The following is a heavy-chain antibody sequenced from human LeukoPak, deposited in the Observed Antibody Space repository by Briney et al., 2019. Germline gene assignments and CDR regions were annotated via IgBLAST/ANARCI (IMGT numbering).Heavy chain of an antibody. D-gene: IGHD4-17*01. Sequence: PGGSLRLSCAASRFTFSTYTMNWVRQAPGKGLEWVSSISSSSICIYYADSVKGRFTISRDNAKHSLYLQMNTLRAEDTAVYYCARDRTTVTTFDYWGQGTLVTVSS. CDR1: RFTFSTYT. CDR3: ARDRTTVTTFDY. V-gene: IGHV3-21*01. J-gene: IGHJ4*02. CDR2: ISSSSICI.